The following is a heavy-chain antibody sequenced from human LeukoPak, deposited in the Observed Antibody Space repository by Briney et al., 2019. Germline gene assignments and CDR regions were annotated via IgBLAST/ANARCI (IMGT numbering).Heavy chain of an antibody. CDR2: ISAYNGNT. J-gene: IGHJ4*02. CDR1: GYTFTSYG. V-gene: IGHV1-18*01. D-gene: IGHD6-13*01. Sequence: ASVKVSCKSSGYTFTSYGISWVRHAPGQGLEWMGWISAYNGNTNYAQKLQGRVTMTTDTSTSTAYMELRSLRADDTAVYYCARDLKGGSSWYVGFDYWGQGTLVTVSS. CDR3: ARDLKGGSSWYVGFDY.